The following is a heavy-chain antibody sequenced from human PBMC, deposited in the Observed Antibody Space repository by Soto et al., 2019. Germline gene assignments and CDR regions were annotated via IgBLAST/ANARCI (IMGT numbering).Heavy chain of an antibody. V-gene: IGHV1-18*01. D-gene: IGHD6-19*01. CDR3: AGDPVAGTYVDY. Sequence: QVQLVQSGAEVKKPGASVKVSCKASGYTFTTYGISWVRQAPGQGLEWMGRINAYNGNTNYARKLQGRAAMTTDTSTSTAYMELRSLRSDDTAVEYCAGDPVAGTYVDYWGQGTLVTVSS. CDR2: INAYNGNT. CDR1: GYTFTTYG. J-gene: IGHJ4*02.